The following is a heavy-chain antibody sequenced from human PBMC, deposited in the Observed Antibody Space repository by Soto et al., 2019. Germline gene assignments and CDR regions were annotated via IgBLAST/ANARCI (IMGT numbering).Heavy chain of an antibody. CDR2: ISGSGGST. J-gene: IGHJ4*02. CDR1: GFTFSSYA. V-gene: IGHV3-23*01. D-gene: IGHD3-22*01. CDR3: AKGTAYYDSSGYYLDY. Sequence: GGSLRLSCAASGFTFSSYAMSWVRQAPGKGLEWVSAISGSGGSTYYADSVKGLFTISRDNSKNTLYLQMNSLRAEDTAVYYCAKGTAYYDSSGYYLDYWGQGTLVTVSS.